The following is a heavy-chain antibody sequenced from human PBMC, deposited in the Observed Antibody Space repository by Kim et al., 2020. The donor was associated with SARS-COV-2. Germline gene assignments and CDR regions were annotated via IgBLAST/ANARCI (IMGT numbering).Heavy chain of an antibody. D-gene: IGHD3-16*02. CDR1: GYTFTSYY. Sequence: ASVKVSCKASGYTFTSYYMHWVRQAPGQGLEWMGIINPSGGSTSYAQKFQGRVTMTRDTSTSTVYMELSSLRSEDTAVYYCARVRVIVDYVWGSYRPYAFDIWGQGTMVTVSS. V-gene: IGHV1-46*01. CDR2: INPSGGST. J-gene: IGHJ3*02. CDR3: ARVRVIVDYVWGSYRPYAFDI.